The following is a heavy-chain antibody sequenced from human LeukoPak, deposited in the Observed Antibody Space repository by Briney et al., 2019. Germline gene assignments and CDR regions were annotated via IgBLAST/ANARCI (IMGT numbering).Heavy chain of an antibody. CDR3: ARHSGYALYNWFDP. D-gene: IGHD5-12*01. J-gene: IGHJ5*02. Sequence: SETLSLTCTVSGGSITRSSYYWGWIRQPPGKGLEWIGSIYYSGSTYYNPSLKSRVTISVDTSKNQFSLRLSSVTAADTAVYYCARHSGYALYNWFDPWGQGTLVTVSS. CDR2: IYYSGST. V-gene: IGHV4-39*01. CDR1: GGSITRSSYY.